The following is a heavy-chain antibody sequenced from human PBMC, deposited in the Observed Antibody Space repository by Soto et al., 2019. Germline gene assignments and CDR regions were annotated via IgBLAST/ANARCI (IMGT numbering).Heavy chain of an antibody. D-gene: IGHD5-18*01. Sequence: GESLKISCKGSGYKFTSYWIGWVRQMPGKGLECMGIIYPGDSDTRYSPSFQGQVTISADKSISTAYLQLSSLKASDTAMYYCAISLGIQLWPTWFDSWGQRTLVTVSS. CDR3: AISLGIQLWPTWFDS. CDR2: IYPGDSDT. V-gene: IGHV5-51*01. J-gene: IGHJ5*01. CDR1: GYKFTSYW.